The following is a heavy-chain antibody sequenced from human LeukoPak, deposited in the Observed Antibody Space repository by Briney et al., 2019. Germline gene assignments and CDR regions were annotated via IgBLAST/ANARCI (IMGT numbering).Heavy chain of an antibody. CDR3: ARGFGFRTYYYYYGMDV. CDR1: GGSLSSYY. V-gene: IGHV4-34*01. CDR2: INHSGST. D-gene: IGHD3-10*01. Sequence: PSETLSLTCAVYGGSLSSYYWRWIRQPPGKGLEWIGEINHSGSTNYNPSLKSRVTISVDTSKNQFSLKLSSVTAADTAVYYCARGFGFRTYYYYYGMDVWGQGTTVTVSS. J-gene: IGHJ6*02.